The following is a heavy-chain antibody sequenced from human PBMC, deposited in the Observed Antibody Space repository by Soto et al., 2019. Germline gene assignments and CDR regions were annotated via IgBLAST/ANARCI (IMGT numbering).Heavy chain of an antibody. CDR1: GGSISSSSYY. CDR3: ARAGGKMNLGYFDY. CDR2: IYYSGST. Sequence: SETLSLTCTVSGGSISSSSYYWGWIRQPPGKGLEWIGSIYYSGSTYYNPSLKSRVTISVDTSKNQFSLKLSSVTAADTAVYYCARAGGKMNLGYFDYWGQGTLVTVSS. V-gene: IGHV4-39*01. J-gene: IGHJ4*02. D-gene: IGHD3-16*01.